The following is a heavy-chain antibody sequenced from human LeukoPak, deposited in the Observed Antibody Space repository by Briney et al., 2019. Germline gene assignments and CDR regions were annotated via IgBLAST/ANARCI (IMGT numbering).Heavy chain of an antibody. Sequence: ASVKVSCKASGYTFTSYDINWVRQATGQGLEWMGWMNPNSGNTGYAQKFQGRVTMTRNTSISTAYMELSSLRSEDTAVYYCARGVTNCSGGSCLNWFDPWGQGTLVTVSS. V-gene: IGHV1-8*01. CDR1: GYTFTSYD. CDR3: ARGVTNCSGGSCLNWFDP. CDR2: MNPNSGNT. D-gene: IGHD2-15*01. J-gene: IGHJ5*02.